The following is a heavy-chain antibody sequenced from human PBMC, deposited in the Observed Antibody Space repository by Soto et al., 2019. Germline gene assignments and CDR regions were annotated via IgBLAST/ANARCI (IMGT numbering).Heavy chain of an antibody. CDR1: GFTLTNAR. D-gene: IGHD4-17*01. CDR3: TTDYGWAFGI. Sequence: VASGGGLVKPGESLRLSCAASGFTLTNARMTWVRQAPGKGLEWVGRIQSEIDGGTADYPAAVKGRFTISRDDSKTTLHLQLNSLKTEDTAVYYCTTDYGWAFGIWGQGTMVTVFS. J-gene: IGHJ3*02. V-gene: IGHV3-15*01. CDR2: IQSEIDGGTA.